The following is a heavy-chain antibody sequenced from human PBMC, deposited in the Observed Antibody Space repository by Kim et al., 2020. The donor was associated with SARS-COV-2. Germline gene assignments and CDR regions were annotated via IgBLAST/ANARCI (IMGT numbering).Heavy chain of an antibody. V-gene: IGHV3-33*01. J-gene: IGHJ4*02. D-gene: IGHD1-7*01. Sequence: GGSLRLSCAASGFTFSSYGMHWVRQAPGKGLEWVAVIWYDGSNKYYADSVKGQFTISRDNSKNTLYLQMNSLRAEDTAVYYCARDGSLGWNYVFDFDYWGQGTLVTVSS. CDR1: GFTFSSYG. CDR2: IWYDGSNK. CDR3: ARDGSLGWNYVFDFDY.